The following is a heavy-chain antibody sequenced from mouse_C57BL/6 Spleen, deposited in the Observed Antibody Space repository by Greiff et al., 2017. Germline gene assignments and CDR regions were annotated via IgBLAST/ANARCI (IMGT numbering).Heavy chain of an antibody. CDR2: ISSGGGYI. D-gene: IGHD1-1*01. CDR1: GFTFSSYA. Sequence: EVLLVESGAGLVKPGGSLKLSCAASGFTFSSYAMSWVRQTPEKRLEWVGYISSGGGYIYYADTVKGRFSISRANARNTLYLQLGSLKSEDTAMYYCARDLLFGDWGKGATLTVAS. CDR3: ARDLLFGD. J-gene: IGHJ2*01. V-gene: IGHV5S21*01.